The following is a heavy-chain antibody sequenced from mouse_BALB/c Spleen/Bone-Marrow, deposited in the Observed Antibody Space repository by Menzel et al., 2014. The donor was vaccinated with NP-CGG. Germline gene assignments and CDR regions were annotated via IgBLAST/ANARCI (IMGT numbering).Heavy chain of an antibody. D-gene: IGHD2-3*01. CDR2: IYPGDGDT. J-gene: IGHJ4*01. CDR3: ARSDGYRALDY. V-gene: IGHV1-82*01. CDR1: GYAFSNSW. Sequence: SCKASGYAFSNSWMNWVKQRPGQGLEWIGRIYPGDGDTYYNGKFKGKATLTADKSPSTAYMQLSSLTSVDSAVYFCARSDGYRALDYWGQGTSVTVSS.